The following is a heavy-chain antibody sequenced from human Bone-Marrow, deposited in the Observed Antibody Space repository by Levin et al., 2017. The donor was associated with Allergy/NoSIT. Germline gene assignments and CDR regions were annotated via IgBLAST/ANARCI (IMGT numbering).Heavy chain of an antibody. CDR3: ARGGRLGYCSGGACYQLLDP. CDR2: IIPILGTT. V-gene: IGHV1-69*10. J-gene: IGHJ5*02. CDR1: GGTFSDYA. D-gene: IGHD2-15*01. Sequence: SVKVSCKASGGTFSDYALNWVRQAPGQGLEWMGWIIPILGTTEYAEKFQGRLTIIADRGTSTASMELSDLGSEDTAVYYCARGGRLGYCSGGACYQLLDPWGQGTLVTVSS.